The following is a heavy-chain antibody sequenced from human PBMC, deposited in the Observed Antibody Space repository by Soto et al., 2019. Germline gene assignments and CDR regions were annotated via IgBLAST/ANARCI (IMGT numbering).Heavy chain of an antibody. CDR2: ISSSSSYI. J-gene: IGHJ4*02. CDR3: ARAREPSNPAQSYYFDY. CDR1: GFTFSSYS. V-gene: IGHV3-21*01. D-gene: IGHD1-26*01. Sequence: GGSLRLSCAASGFTFSSYSMNWVRQAPGKGLEWVSSISSSSSYIYYADSVKGRFTISRDNAKNSLYLQMNSLRAEDTAVYYCARAREPSNPAQSYYFDYWGQGTLVTVSS.